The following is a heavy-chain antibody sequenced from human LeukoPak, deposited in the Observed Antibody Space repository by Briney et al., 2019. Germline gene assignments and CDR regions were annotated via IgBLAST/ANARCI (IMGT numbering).Heavy chain of an antibody. J-gene: IGHJ3*02. Sequence: GGSLRLSCAASGFTFTRSAMGWVRQAPGKGLEWVSAISGSGGSTYYADSVKGRFTISRDNSKNTLYLQMNSLRAEDTAVYYCAKDPPSGKEMATYHGSRPFDIWGQGTMVTVSS. D-gene: IGHD5-24*01. V-gene: IGHV3-23*01. CDR1: GFTFTRSA. CDR2: ISGSGGST. CDR3: AKDPPSGKEMATYHGSRPFDI.